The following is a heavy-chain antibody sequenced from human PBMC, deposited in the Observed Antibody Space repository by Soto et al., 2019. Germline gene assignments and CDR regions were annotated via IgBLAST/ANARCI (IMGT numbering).Heavy chain of an antibody. CDR1: GFTFSLYS. CDR2: ISSSSSYI. D-gene: IGHD3-22*01. Sequence: SGGSLRLSCAASGFTFSLYSMIWVRQAPGKGLEWVSSISSSSSYIYYADSMKGRFTLSRDNAQNSLYLQMNSLRVDDTAVYYCVRARATDSRPDYWGQGTLVTVSS. J-gene: IGHJ4*02. V-gene: IGHV3-21*01. CDR3: VRARATDSRPDY.